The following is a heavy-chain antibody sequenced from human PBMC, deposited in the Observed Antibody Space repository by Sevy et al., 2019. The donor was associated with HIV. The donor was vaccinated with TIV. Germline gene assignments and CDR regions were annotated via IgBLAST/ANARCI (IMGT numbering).Heavy chain of an antibody. V-gene: IGHV3-23*01. Sequence: GGSLRLSCAASGFTFSSFAMSWVRQVPGKGLEWVSSIYGRGGSTYYADSVKGRVTLSRDNSKNTLFLQMDSLRAEDTAIYYCARPTPRIAASSAAFFDYWGQGTLVTVSS. D-gene: IGHD6-13*01. CDR3: ARPTPRIAASSAAFFDY. J-gene: IGHJ4*02. CDR2: IYGRGGST. CDR1: GFTFSSFA.